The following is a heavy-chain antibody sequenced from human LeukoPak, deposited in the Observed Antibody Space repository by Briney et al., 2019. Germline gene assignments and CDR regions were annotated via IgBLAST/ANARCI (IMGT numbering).Heavy chain of an antibody. CDR2: IIRILGTA. J-gene: IGHJ6*03. Sequence: SVKVSCEASGGTFSRYAISWVRQAPGQGLEWKGGIIRILGTANYAQKFQGRVTITTDESTSTAYMELSSPRPEDTAVYYCARGAAPNPYSGSLYYYYMDVWGKGTTVTVSS. CDR1: GGTFSRYA. D-gene: IGHD1-26*01. V-gene: IGHV1-69*05. CDR3: ARGAAPNPYSGSLYYYYMDV.